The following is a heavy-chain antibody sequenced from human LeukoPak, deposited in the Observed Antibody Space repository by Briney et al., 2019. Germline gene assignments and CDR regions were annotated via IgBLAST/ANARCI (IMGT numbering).Heavy chain of an antibody. CDR3: ARDQRVCVTAFYRPFDP. Sequence: GASVKVSCKASGYTFTDFGISWVRQAPGQGLEWMGWINTYKGNTNYGQRFQGRFTMTIDTATNTAFMVLRSLRSDDTAVYYCARDQRVCVTAFYRPFDPWSQGTPVTVSS. J-gene: IGHJ5*02. D-gene: IGHD2-21*02. CDR1: GYTFTDFG. V-gene: IGHV1-18*01. CDR2: INTYKGNT.